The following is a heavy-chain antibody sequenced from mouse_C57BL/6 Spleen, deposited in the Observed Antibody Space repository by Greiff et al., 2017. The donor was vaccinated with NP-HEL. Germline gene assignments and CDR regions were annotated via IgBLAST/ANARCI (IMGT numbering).Heavy chain of an antibody. CDR3: ARYYYVGYFDY. CDR2: INYDGSST. Sequence: EVKLVESEGGLVQPGSSMKLSCTASGFTFSDYYMAWVRQVPEKGLEWVANINYDGSSTYYLDSLKSRFIISRDNAKNILYLQMSSLKSEDTATYYCARYYYVGYFDYWGQGTTLTVSS. V-gene: IGHV5-16*01. CDR1: GFTFSDYY. J-gene: IGHJ2*01. D-gene: IGHD1-1*01.